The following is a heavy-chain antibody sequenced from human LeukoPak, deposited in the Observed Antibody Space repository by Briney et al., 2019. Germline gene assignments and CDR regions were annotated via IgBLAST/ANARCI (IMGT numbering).Heavy chain of an antibody. CDR2: IYVSGTT. Sequence: GGSLRLSCAASGFTVRDGYMSWVRQAPGKRLEWLAFIYVSGTTFYAASVKGRFTISRDNAKNTVYLQMNNLRAEDTALYYCGRHAYGGSPPLSWGQGALVTVSS. J-gene: IGHJ4*02. D-gene: IGHD3-10*01. CDR3: GRHAYGGSPPLS. CDR1: GFTVRDGY. V-gene: IGHV3-53*01.